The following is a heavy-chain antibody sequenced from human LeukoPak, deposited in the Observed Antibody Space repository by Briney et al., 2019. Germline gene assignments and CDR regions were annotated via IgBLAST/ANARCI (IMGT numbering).Heavy chain of an antibody. CDR2: ISSSSSTI. J-gene: IGHJ4*02. Sequence: SGGSLRLSCAAPGFTFSSYSMNWVRQAPGKGREWVSYISSSSSTIYYADSVKGRFTISRDNAKNSLYLQMNSLRAEDTAVYYCARVVMYYDFWSGTDYWGQGTLVTVSS. D-gene: IGHD3-3*01. CDR1: GFTFSSYS. CDR3: ARVVMYYDFWSGTDY. V-gene: IGHV3-48*01.